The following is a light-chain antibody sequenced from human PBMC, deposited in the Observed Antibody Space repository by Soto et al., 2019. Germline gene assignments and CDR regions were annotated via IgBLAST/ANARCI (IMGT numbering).Light chain of an antibody. J-gene: IGLJ1*01. CDR2: DVS. V-gene: IGLV2-14*01. Sequence: QSVLTQPASVSVSPGQWITISCTGTSSDVGGYNYVSWYQQHPGKAPKLMIYDVSNRPSGVSNRFSGSKSGNTASLTISVLQAEDEADYYCSSYTSSSTYVFGTGTKVTVL. CDR3: SSYTSSSTYV. CDR1: SSDVGGYNY.